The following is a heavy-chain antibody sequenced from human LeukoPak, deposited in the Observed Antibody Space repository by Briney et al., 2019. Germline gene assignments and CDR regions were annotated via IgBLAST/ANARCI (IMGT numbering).Heavy chain of an antibody. J-gene: IGHJ4*02. CDR3: ARRSRGYSYGFDY. Sequence: SETLSLTCTVSGGSISSGDYYWSWIRQPPGKGLEWIGYIYYSGSTYYNPSLKSRVTISVDTSKNQFSLKLSSVTAADTAVHYCARRSRGYSYGFDYWGQGTLVTVSS. CDR2: IYYSGST. CDR1: GGSISSGDYY. V-gene: IGHV4-30-4*08. D-gene: IGHD5-18*01.